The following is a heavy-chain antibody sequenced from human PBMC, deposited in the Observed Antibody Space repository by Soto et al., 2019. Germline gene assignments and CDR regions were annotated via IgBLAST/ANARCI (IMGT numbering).Heavy chain of an antibody. CDR3: AKALGEFSPESYDY. D-gene: IGHD3-16*02. CDR1: GFTFSSYA. Sequence: QVQLVESGGGVVQPGRSLRLSCAASGFTFSSYAMHWVRQAPGKGLEWVAVISYDGSDKYYADSVKGRFTISRDNSKNTLNLQMNRLRADDTAVYYCAKALGEFSPESYDYWGPGTLITLSS. CDR2: ISYDGSDK. V-gene: IGHV3-30*18. J-gene: IGHJ4*02.